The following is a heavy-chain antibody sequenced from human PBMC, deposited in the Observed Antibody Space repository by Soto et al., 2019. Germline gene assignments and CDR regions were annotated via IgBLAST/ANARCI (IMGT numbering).Heavy chain of an antibody. CDR1: GHSFNKYD. V-gene: IGHV1-8*01. CDR2: VNWNCGET. CDR3: SYTGGP. Sequence: ASVKVSCKASGHSFNKYDINWVRPAPGQGLEWMGCVNWNCGETGFAQKFQGRIGMSRNTSINTVYMILRSLRADDSAAYYCSYTGGPRGEGALVTVSS. D-gene: IGHD3-16*01. J-gene: IGHJ5*02.